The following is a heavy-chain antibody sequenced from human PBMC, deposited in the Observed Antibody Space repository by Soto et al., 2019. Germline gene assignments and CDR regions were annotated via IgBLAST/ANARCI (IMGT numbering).Heavy chain of an antibody. D-gene: IGHD6-19*01. Sequence: PGGSLRLSCAASGFTFSSYAMSWVRQAPGKGLEWVSAINSDGSSTSYADSVKGRFTISRDNAKNTLYLQMNSLRAEDTAVYYCARDSGAGGWYRTGDAFDIWGQGTMVTVSS. V-gene: IGHV3-74*01. CDR1: GFTFSSYA. CDR3: ARDSGAGGWYRTGDAFDI. J-gene: IGHJ3*02. CDR2: INSDGSST.